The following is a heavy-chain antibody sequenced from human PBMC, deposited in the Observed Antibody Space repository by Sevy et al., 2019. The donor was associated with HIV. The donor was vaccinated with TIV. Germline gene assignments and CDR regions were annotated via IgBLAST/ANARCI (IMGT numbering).Heavy chain of an antibody. D-gene: IGHD3-22*01. CDR1: GFTVSSNY. CDR3: ARDSSSGQDGLDV. CDR2: IYSGGST. V-gene: IGHV3-53*01. Sequence: GGSLRLSCAASGFTVSSNYMSWVRQAPGKGLEWVSVIYSGGSTYYEDSVKGRFTISRDNSKNTLYLQMNSLRAEDTAVYYCARDSSSGQDGLDVWGQGTTVTVSS. J-gene: IGHJ6*02.